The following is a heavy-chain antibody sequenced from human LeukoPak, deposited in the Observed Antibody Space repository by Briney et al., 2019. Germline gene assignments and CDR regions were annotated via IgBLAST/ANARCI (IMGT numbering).Heavy chain of an antibody. CDR1: GYTFTGYY. D-gene: IGHD2-15*01. Sequence: GASVKVSCKASGYTFTGYYMHWVRQAPGQGLEWMGWISAYNGNTNYAQKLQGRVTMTTDTSTSTAYMELRSLRSDDTAVYYCAREGCSGGSCYYYMDVWGKGTTVTISS. CDR3: AREGCSGGSCYYYMDV. V-gene: IGHV1-18*04. J-gene: IGHJ6*03. CDR2: ISAYNGNT.